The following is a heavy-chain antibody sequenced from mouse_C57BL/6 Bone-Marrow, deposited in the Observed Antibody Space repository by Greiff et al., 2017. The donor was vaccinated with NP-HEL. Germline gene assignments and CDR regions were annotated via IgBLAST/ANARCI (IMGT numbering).Heavy chain of an antibody. CDR2: IDPSDSYT. CDR1: GYTFTSYW. D-gene: IGHD2-12*01. J-gene: IGHJ3*01. V-gene: IGHV1-69*01. Sequence: VQLQQPGAELVMPGASVKLSCKASGYTFTSYWMHWVKQRPGQGLEWIGEIDPSDSYTTYNQKFKGKSTLTVDKSSSTAYMQLSSLTSEDSAVYYCARTGGYYFFAYWGQGTLVTVSA. CDR3: ARTGGYYFFAY.